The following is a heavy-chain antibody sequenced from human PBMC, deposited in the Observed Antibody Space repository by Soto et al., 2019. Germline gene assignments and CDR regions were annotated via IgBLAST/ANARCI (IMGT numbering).Heavy chain of an antibody. V-gene: IGHV1-18*01. CDR1: GYTFTSYG. Sequence: QVQLVQSGAEVKKPGVSVKVSCKASGYTFTSYGISWVRQAPGQGLEWMGWISAYNGNTNYAQKLQGRVTMTTDTSTSTAYMELRSLRSDDTAVYYCARDSGYSSGWYVSDYYYGMDVWGQGTTVTVSS. CDR2: ISAYNGNT. J-gene: IGHJ6*02. CDR3: ARDSGYSSGWYVSDYYYGMDV. D-gene: IGHD6-19*01.